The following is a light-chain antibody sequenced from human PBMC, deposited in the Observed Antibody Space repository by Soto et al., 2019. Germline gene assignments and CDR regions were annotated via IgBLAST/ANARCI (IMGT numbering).Light chain of an antibody. Sequence: EIVLTHSPGTLSLSPGERATISCMASQSVSSSYLAWYQQKPGQAPRLLFYGASTRATGIPARFSGSGSGTEFTLTISSLQSEDFAVYYCQQYHHWPRTFGGGTKVDIK. CDR1: QSVSSSY. J-gene: IGKJ4*01. CDR3: QQYHHWPRT. V-gene: IGKV3-15*01. CDR2: GAS.